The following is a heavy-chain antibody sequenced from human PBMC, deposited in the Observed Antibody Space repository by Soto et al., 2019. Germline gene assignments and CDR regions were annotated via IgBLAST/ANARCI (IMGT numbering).Heavy chain of an antibody. CDR2: ISGSGGST. D-gene: IGHD3-3*01. Sequence: EVQLLESGGGLVQPGGSLRLSCAASGFTFSSYAMSWVRQAPGKGLEWVSAISGSGGSTYYADSVKGRFTISSDNSKNTLYLQMNSLRAEDTAVYYCAKKFRFLEWLLSALDYWGQGTLVTVSS. CDR1: GFTFSSYA. J-gene: IGHJ4*02. V-gene: IGHV3-23*01. CDR3: AKKFRFLEWLLSALDY.